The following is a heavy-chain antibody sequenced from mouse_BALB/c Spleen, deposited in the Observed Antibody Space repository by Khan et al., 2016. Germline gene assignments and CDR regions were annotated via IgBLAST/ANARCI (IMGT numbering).Heavy chain of an antibody. CDR1: GYTFTNYG. CDR2: INTYSGES. Sequence: QIQLVQSGPELKKPGKTVKISCKASGYTFTNYGMNWVKQAPGKGLKWMGWINTYSGESTYADDFKGRFAFSLETSANTAYLQINNLKNENTATYFCAGYRYYYGSSRYFDVWGAGTTVTVSS. V-gene: IGHV9-3-1*01. J-gene: IGHJ1*01. CDR3: AGYRYYYGSSRYFDV. D-gene: IGHD1-1*01.